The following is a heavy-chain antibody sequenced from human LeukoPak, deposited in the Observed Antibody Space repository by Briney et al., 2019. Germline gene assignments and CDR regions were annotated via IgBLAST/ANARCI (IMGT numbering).Heavy chain of an antibody. J-gene: IGHJ4*02. CDR2: IYHSGST. V-gene: IGHV4-34*01. Sequence: SETLSLTCAVYGGSFSDYYWSWIRQPPGKGLEWIGEIYHSGSTNYNPSLKSRVTISVDKSKNQFSLKLSSVTAADTAVYYCARGYYGDDYWGQGTLVTVSS. CDR3: ARGYYGDDY. D-gene: IGHD4-17*01. CDR1: GGSFSDYY.